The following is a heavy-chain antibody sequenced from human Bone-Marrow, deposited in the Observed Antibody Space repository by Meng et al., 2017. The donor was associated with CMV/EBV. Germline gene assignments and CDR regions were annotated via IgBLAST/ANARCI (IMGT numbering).Heavy chain of an antibody. Sequence: GGSLRLSCTASGFTVSSYYLNWVRQAPGKGLEWVSYISSSSSTIYYADSVKGRFTISRDNAKNSLYLQMNSLRAEDTAVYYCARGREDSKWLASSSLDYWGQRTLVTVSS. CDR3: ARGREDSKWLASSSLDY. V-gene: IGHV3-48*04. CDR2: ISSSSSTI. CDR1: GFTVSSYY. D-gene: IGHD6-6*01. J-gene: IGHJ4*02.